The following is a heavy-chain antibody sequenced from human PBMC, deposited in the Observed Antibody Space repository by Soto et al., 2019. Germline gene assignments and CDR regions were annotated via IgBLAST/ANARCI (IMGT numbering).Heavy chain of an antibody. V-gene: IGHV4-4*02. CDR3: ARGADSSGYYASLDY. CDR2: IYHSGST. CDR1: GGSISSSNW. D-gene: IGHD3-22*01. J-gene: IGHJ4*02. Sequence: PSETLSLTCAVSGGSISSSNWWSWVRQPPGKGLEWIGEIYHSGSTNYNPSLKSRVTISVDKSKNQFSLKLSSVTAADTAVYYCARGADSSGYYASLDYWGQGTLVTVSS.